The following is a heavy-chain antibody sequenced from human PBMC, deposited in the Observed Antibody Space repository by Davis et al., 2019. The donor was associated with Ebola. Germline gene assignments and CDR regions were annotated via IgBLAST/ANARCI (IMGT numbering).Heavy chain of an antibody. CDR2: IYYSGST. V-gene: IGHV4-39*07. D-gene: IGHD5/OR15-5a*01. CDR3: ARGVYGNYGMDV. J-gene: IGHJ6*02. Sequence: SETLSLTCTVSGGSISSSSYYWGWIRQPPGKGLEWIGNIYYSGSTYYNPSLKSRVTISVDTSKNQFSLKLSSVTAADTAVYYCARGVYGNYGMDVWGQGTTVTVSS. CDR1: GGSISSSSYY.